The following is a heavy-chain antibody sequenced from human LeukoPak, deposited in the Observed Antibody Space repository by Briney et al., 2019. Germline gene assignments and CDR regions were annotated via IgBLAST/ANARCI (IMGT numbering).Heavy chain of an antibody. CDR3: ARDLSPRGVVLDV. Sequence: ASVKVSCKASGYTFTSYVNWVRQATGQGLEWMGWISAYNGNTNYAQKLQGRVTMTTDTSTSTAYMELRSLRSDDTAVYYCARDLSPRGVVLDVWGKGTTVTVSS. CDR2: ISAYNGNT. V-gene: IGHV1-18*01. J-gene: IGHJ6*04. CDR1: GYTFTSYV. D-gene: IGHD2-15*01.